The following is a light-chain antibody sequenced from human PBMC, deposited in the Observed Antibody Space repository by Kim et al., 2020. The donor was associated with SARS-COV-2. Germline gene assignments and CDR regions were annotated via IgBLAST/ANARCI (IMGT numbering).Light chain of an antibody. CDR1: QSVSSN. CDR2: GAS. CDR3: QQYNNWPPLT. Sequence: EIVMTQSPATLSVSPGEKATLSCRASQSVSSNFVWYQQKPGQAPRLLIYGASTRGAGIPARFSGSGSGTEFTLTISSLQSEDFAVYYCQQYNNWPPLTFGGGTKVDIK. V-gene: IGKV3-15*01. J-gene: IGKJ4*02.